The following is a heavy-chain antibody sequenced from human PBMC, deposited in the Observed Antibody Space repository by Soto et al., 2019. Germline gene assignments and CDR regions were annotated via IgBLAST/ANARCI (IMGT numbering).Heavy chain of an antibody. V-gene: IGHV3-74*01. CDR1: GFTFSSNW. D-gene: IGHD1-26*01. J-gene: IGHJ4*02. CDR2: INSDGSST. Sequence: PGGSLRLSCAASGFTFSSNWLQWVRQAPGKGLVWVSRINSDGSSTIFADSVKGRFTVSRDNAKNTLYLQMNSLRAEDTAVYYCTSSGRDSYWGQGTLVTVSS. CDR3: TSSGRDSY.